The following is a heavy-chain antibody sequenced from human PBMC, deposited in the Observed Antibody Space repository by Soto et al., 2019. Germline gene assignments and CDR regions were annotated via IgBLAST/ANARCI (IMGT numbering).Heavy chain of an antibody. CDR1: GFTFSSYA. CDR3: ARDDGGLGYCSGGSCYGGVSDY. D-gene: IGHD2-15*01. Sequence: GGSLRLSCAASGFTFSSYAMHWVRQAPGKGLEWVAVISYDGSNKYYADPVKGRFTISRDNSKNTLYLQMNSLRAEDTAVYYCARDDGGLGYCSGGSCYGGVSDYWGQGTPVTVSS. CDR2: ISYDGSNK. V-gene: IGHV3-30-3*01. J-gene: IGHJ4*02.